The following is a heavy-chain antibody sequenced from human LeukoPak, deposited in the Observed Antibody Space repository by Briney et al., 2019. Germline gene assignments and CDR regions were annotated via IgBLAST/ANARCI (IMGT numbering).Heavy chain of an antibody. D-gene: IGHD1-26*01. CDR1: GFTFSSYA. Sequence: GGSLRLSCAASGFTFSSYAMHWVRQAPGKGLEWVAVISYDGSNKYYADSVKGRFTISRDNSKNTLYLQMNSLRAEDTAVYYCARDQRLLRWELGINYYYYYGMDVWGQGTTVTVSS. CDR2: ISYDGSNK. J-gene: IGHJ6*02. V-gene: IGHV3-30-3*01. CDR3: ARDQRLLRWELGINYYYYYGMDV.